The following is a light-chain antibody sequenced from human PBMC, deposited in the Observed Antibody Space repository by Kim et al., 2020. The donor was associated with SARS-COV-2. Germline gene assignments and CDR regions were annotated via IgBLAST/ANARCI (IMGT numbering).Light chain of an antibody. CDR1: SSDVGSYNL. J-gene: IGLJ3*02. Sequence: QSASVSGSPGQSITVSCTGTSSDVGSYNLVSWYQQHPGQAPKLMIYEVNKRPSGISNRFSGSESGNTASLTISGLQAEDEADYYCCSYAGSDTWVFGGGTQLTVL. CDR3: CSYAGSDTWV. CDR2: EVN. V-gene: IGLV2-23*02.